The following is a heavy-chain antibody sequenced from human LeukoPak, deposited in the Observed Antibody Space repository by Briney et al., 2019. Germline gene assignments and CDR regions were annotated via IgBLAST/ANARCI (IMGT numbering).Heavy chain of an antibody. CDR2: ISGSGGST. J-gene: IGHJ4*02. V-gene: IGHV3-23*01. Sequence: GGSLRLSCAASGFTFSSYAMSWVRQAPGKGLEWVSAISGSGGSTYYADSVKGRFTISRDNSKNTLYLQMNSLRAEDTAVYYCARDQGITGTTCVDYWGQGTLVTVSS. D-gene: IGHD1-7*01. CDR3: ARDQGITGTTCVDY. CDR1: GFTFSSYA.